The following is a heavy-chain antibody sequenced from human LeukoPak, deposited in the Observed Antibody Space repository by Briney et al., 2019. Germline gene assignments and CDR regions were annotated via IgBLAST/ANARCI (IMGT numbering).Heavy chain of an antibody. CDR1: GGSISSYY. V-gene: IGHV4-4*07. CDR3: ARDKTYYDFWSGSYGMDV. Sequence: SETLSLTCTVSGGSISSYYWSWIRQPAGKGLEWIGRIYTSGSTNYNPSLKSRVTMSVDTSKNQFSLKLSSVTAADTAVYYCARDKTYYDFWSGSYGMDVWGQGTTVTVSS. J-gene: IGHJ6*02. CDR2: IYTSGST. D-gene: IGHD3-3*01.